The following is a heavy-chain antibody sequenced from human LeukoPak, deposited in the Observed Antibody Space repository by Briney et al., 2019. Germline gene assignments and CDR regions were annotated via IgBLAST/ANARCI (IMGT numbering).Heavy chain of an antibody. CDR2: ISAYNGNT. J-gene: IGHJ4*02. V-gene: IGHV1-18*01. CDR1: GYTFTSYG. CDR3: ARDQEAFDY. Sequence: ASVKVSCKASGYTFTSYGISWVRQAPGQGLEWMGWISAYNGNTDYAQKLQGRVTVTRDTSTSTVHMELSGPRSEDTAVYYCARDQEAFDYWGQGTLVTVSS.